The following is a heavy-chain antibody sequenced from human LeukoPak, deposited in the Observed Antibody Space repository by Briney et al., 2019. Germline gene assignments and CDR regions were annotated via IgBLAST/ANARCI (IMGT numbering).Heavy chain of an antibody. Sequence: GGSLRLSCAASGFTFSDYYMTWLRQAPGKGLEWVSYITNSDNSMYYADSVKGRFTISRDNAKNSLHLQMNSLRAEDTAVYYCARIWPSVAAFDIWGQGTMVTVSS. J-gene: IGHJ3*02. CDR3: ARIWPSVAAFDI. CDR1: GFTFSDYY. D-gene: IGHD2-15*01. V-gene: IGHV3-11*01. CDR2: ITNSDNSM.